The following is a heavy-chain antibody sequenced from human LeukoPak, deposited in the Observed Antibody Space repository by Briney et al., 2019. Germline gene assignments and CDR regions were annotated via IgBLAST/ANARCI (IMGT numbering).Heavy chain of an antibody. V-gene: IGHV3-21*01. Sequence: GGSLRLSSAASGFTFSSYSMNWVRQAPGKGLEWVSSISSSSSYIYYADSVKGRFTISRDNAKNSLYLQMNSLRAEDTAVYYCARGRSNSSSKGRGLYYFDYWGQGTLVAVSS. CDR1: GFTFSSYS. CDR3: ARGRSNSSSKGRGLYYFDY. J-gene: IGHJ4*02. CDR2: ISSSSSYI. D-gene: IGHD2-2*01.